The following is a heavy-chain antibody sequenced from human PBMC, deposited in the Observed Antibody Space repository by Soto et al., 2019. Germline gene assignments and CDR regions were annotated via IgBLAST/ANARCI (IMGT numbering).Heavy chain of an antibody. V-gene: IGHV3-30-3*01. CDR2: ISYDGSNK. CDR3: ARPLWRNDYNWGYFDL. J-gene: IGHJ2*01. CDR1: GFTFSSYA. Sequence: QVQLVESGGGVVQPGRSLRLSCAASGFTFSSYAMHWVRQAPGKGLEWVAVISYDGSNKYYADSVKGRFTISRDNSKNPLYLQMNSLSAEGTAVYYCARPLWRNDYNWGYFDLWGRGTLVTVSS. D-gene: IGHD4-4*01.